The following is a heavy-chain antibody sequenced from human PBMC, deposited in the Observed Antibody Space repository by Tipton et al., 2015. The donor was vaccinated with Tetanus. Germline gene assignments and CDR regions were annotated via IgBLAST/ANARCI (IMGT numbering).Heavy chain of an antibody. V-gene: IGHV4-30-4*01. CDR3: ARATPSGSYFVRYYSMDV. J-gene: IGHJ6*02. D-gene: IGHD3-22*01. Sequence: TLSLTCSVSGGSINSTDDYWSWVRQPPGKGLEWIGYIYYSGSAYYKPSLKSRAAISVDASKNQFSLRLRSVTAADTAVYYCARATPSGSYFVRYYSMDVWGQGTTVVVSS. CDR1: GGSINSTDDY. CDR2: IYYSGSA.